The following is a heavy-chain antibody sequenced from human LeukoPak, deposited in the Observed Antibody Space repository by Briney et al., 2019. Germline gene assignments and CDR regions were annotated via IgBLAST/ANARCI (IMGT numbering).Heavy chain of an antibody. CDR1: GGSFSGYY. CDR2: INHSGST. D-gene: IGHD1-26*01. CDR3: ARGLSGSYQIDY. V-gene: IGHV4-34*01. Sequence: PSETLSLTCAVYGGSFSGYYWSWIRQPPGKGLEWIGEINHSGSTNYNPSLKSRVTISVDTSKNQFSLKPSSVTAADTAVYYCARGLSGSYQIDYWGQGTLVTVSS. J-gene: IGHJ4*02.